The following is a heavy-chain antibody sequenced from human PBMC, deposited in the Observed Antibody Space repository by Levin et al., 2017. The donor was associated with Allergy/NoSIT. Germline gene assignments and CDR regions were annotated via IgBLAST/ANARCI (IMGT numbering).Heavy chain of an antibody. D-gene: IGHD3-10*01. CDR2: ISGSGGST. J-gene: IGHJ3*02. CDR1: GFTFSSYA. V-gene: IGHV3-23*01. CDR3: AKDKSRITMPQGAFDI. Sequence: GGSLRLSCAASGFTFSSYAMSWVRQAPGKGLEWVSAISGSGGSTYYADSVKGRFTISRDNSKNTLYLQMNSLRAEDTAVYYCAKDKSRITMPQGAFDIWGQGTMVTVSS.